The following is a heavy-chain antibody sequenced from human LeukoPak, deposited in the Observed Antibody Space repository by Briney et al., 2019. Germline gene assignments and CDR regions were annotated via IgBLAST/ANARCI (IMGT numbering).Heavy chain of an antibody. V-gene: IGHV4-59*01. CDR1: GVSISSYY. D-gene: IGHD6-19*01. CDR2: IYYSGST. J-gene: IGHJ4*02. Sequence: SETLSLTCTVSGVSISSYYWSWIRQPPGKGLEWIGYIYYSGSTNYNPSLKSRVTISVDTSKNQFSLKLSSVTAADTAVYYCARAVAGHFGYWGQGTLVTVSS. CDR3: ARAVAGHFGY.